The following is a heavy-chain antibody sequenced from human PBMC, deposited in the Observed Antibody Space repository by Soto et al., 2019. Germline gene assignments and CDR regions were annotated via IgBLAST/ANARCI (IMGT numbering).Heavy chain of an antibody. CDR1: GGSFSGYY. J-gene: IGHJ4*02. V-gene: IGHV4-34*01. D-gene: IGHD1-26*01. CDR2: INHSGST. Sequence: TSETRSLTCTVDGGSFSGYYWSWIGQPPGKGLEWIGEINHSGSTSYNPSLKSRVTISVDKSKNQFSLKLSSVTAEDTAVYYCARGGIVGATWYFDYWGQGTLVTVSS. CDR3: ARGGIVGATWYFDY.